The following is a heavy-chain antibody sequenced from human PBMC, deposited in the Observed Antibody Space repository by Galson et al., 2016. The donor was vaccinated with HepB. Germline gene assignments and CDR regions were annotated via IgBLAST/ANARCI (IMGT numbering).Heavy chain of an antibody. CDR2: ISYDGKSE. D-gene: IGHD5-18*01. Sequence: SLRLSYAASGFTFSTYGMHWVRQAPGKGLEWVALISYDGKSESYADSVKGRVTISRDNSKNTLYLQMHSLRGEDTAVYYCAKRPYSYGWHYGMDVWGQGTTVTVSS. J-gene: IGHJ6*02. CDR3: AKRPYSYGWHYGMDV. CDR1: GFTFSTYG. V-gene: IGHV3-30*18.